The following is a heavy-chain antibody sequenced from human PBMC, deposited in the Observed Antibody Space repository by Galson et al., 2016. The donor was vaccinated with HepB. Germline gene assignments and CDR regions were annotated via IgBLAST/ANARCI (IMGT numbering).Heavy chain of an antibody. Sequence: SLRLSCAASGFTFSSYSFNWVRQAPGKGLEWVSSISTTGTYIYYADSVRGRFTISRDTAPNSLSLQMNSLRAEDTAVYYCARGCRGGSCVDYWGQGTLVTVSS. CDR3: ARGCRGGSCVDY. J-gene: IGHJ4*02. D-gene: IGHD2-15*01. CDR2: ISTTGTYI. CDR1: GFTFSSYS. V-gene: IGHV3-21*01.